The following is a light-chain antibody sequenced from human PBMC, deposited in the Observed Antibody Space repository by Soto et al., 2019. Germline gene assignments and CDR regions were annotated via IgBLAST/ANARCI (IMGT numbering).Light chain of an antibody. CDR3: QHLNTYPRT. CDR2: GAS. J-gene: IGKJ2*01. V-gene: IGKV1-9*01. CDR1: QGISSY. Sequence: DIQLTQSPSFLSASVGDRVTITCRASQGISSYLAWYQQPPGKAPKRLIYGASTLQRGVSSRFSGSGSGTEFTLTISSLPPEDFATDYCQHLNTYPRTFGQGTKLEVK.